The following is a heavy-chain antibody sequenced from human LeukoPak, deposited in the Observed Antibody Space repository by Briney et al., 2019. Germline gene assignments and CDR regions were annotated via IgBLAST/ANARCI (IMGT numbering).Heavy chain of an antibody. CDR2: IYSGGST. CDR1: GFTVSSNY. D-gene: IGHD1-26*01. V-gene: IGHV3-66*01. Sequence: GGSLRLSCAASGFTVSSNYMSWVRQAPGKGLEWVSVIYSGGSTYHADSVKGRFTISRDNSKSTLYLQMNSLRGEDTAVYYCARIVAGGAFDIWGQGTMVTVSS. CDR3: ARIVAGGAFDI. J-gene: IGHJ3*02.